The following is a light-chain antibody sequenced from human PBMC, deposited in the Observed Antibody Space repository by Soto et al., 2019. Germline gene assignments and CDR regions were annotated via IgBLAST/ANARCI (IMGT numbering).Light chain of an antibody. CDR1: GSDIGSYNY. CDR2: DVT. J-gene: IGLJ1*01. Sequence: QSVLTQPASVSGSPGQSITISCTGTGSDIGSYNYVSRYQHHPGKVPKFIIYDVTNRPSGVSDRFSGSKSGNTASLTISGLQAEDEADYYRNSYTSASTYVFGTGTKVTVL. V-gene: IGLV2-14*03. CDR3: NSYTSASTYV.